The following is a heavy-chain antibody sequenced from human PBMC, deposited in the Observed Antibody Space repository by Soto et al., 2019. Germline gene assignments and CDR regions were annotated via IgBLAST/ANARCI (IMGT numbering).Heavy chain of an antibody. D-gene: IGHD5-12*01. CDR3: AASCFDSDF. J-gene: IGHJ4*02. Sequence: VESGGGLVKPGGSLRLGCAGSGFTFSDYYVSWIRQAPGEGLECISYISQSASSSNYAGSVKGRFTISRDNVKNSVSLQMNSRRAEDTAVYYCAASCFDSDFWGQGTVVTVSS. CDR2: ISQSASSS. V-gene: IGHV3-11*05. CDR1: GFTFSDYY.